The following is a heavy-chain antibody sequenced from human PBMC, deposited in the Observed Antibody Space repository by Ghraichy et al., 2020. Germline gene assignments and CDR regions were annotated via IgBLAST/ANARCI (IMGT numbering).Heavy chain of an antibody. Sequence: GGSLRLSCAASGFTFSSYAMHWVRQAPGKGLEWVAVISYDGSNKYYADSVKGRFTISRDNSKNTLYLQMNSLRAEDTAVYYCARDGWGGYSGYATYYFDYWGQGTLVTVSS. D-gene: IGHD5-12*01. CDR3: ARDGWGGYSGYATYYFDY. V-gene: IGHV3-30-3*01. J-gene: IGHJ4*02. CDR2: ISYDGSNK. CDR1: GFTFSSYA.